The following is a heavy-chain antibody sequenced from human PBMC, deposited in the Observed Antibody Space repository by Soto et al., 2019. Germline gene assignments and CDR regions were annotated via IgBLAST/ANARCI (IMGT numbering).Heavy chain of an antibody. J-gene: IGHJ5*02. Sequence: GASVKVSCKASGYTFTGYYVHWVRQAPGQGLEWMGWINPNSGGTNYAQKFQGRVTMTRDTSISTAYMELSRLRSDDTAVYYCARIGSGGHYDFWSGYYGGNWFDPWGQGTLVTVSS. CDR2: INPNSGGT. CDR3: ARIGSGGHYDFWSGYYGGNWFDP. CDR1: GYTFTGYY. V-gene: IGHV1-2*02. D-gene: IGHD3-3*01.